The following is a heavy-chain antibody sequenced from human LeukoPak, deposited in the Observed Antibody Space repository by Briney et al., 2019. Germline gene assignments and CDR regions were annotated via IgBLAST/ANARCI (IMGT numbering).Heavy chain of an antibody. CDR2: ISWNSGSI. CDR3: AKALYSSSWYGPNAFDI. V-gene: IGHV3-9*01. D-gene: IGHD6-13*01. Sequence: GGSLRLSCAASGFTFDDYAMHWVRQAPGKGLEWVSGISWNSGSIGYADSVKGRFTISRDNAKSSLYLQMNSLRAEDTALYYCAKALYSSSWYGPNAFDIWGQGTMVTVSS. CDR1: GFTFDDYA. J-gene: IGHJ3*02.